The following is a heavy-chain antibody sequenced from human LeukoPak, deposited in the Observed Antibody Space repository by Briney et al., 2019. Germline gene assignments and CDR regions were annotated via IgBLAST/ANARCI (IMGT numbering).Heavy chain of an antibody. V-gene: IGHV3-48*03. D-gene: IGHD4-17*01. J-gene: IGHJ4*02. CDR2: ITSSGNTI. CDR3: ARLTTMTTTGGPFDY. CDR1: GFTFSSYE. Sequence: PGGSLRLSCAASGFTFSSYEVNWVRQASGKGLEWVSYITSSGNTIYYADSVKGRFTISRDNAKNSLYLQMNSLRAEDTAVYYCARLTTMTTTGGPFDYWGQGTLVTVSS.